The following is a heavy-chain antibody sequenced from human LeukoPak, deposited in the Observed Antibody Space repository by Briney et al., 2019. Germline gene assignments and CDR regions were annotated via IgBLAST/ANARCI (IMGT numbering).Heavy chain of an antibody. J-gene: IGHJ5*02. CDR1: GGTFSSYA. CDR3: ARDRSDFWSGAGWFDP. Sequence: ASVKVSCKASGGTFSSYAISWVRQAPGQGLEWMGGIIPIFGTANYAQKFQGRVTITADESTSTAYMELSSLRSEDTAVYYCARDRSDFWSGAGWFDPWGQGTLVTVSS. CDR2: IIPIFGTA. V-gene: IGHV1-69*13. D-gene: IGHD3-3*01.